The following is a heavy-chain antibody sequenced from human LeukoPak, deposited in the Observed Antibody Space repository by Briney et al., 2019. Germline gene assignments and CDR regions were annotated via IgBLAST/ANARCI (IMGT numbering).Heavy chain of an antibody. J-gene: IGHJ5*02. V-gene: IGHV4-39*01. CDR2: IYYSGST. CDR1: GGSISSSSYY. D-gene: IGHD6-13*01. CDR3: ARQRMQQLVLGWFDP. Sequence: NPSETLSLTCTVSGGSISSSSYYWGWIRQPPGKGLEWIGSIYYSGSTYYNPSLKSRVTISVDTSKNQFSLKLSSETAADTAVYYCARQRMQQLVLGWFDPWGQGTLVTVSS.